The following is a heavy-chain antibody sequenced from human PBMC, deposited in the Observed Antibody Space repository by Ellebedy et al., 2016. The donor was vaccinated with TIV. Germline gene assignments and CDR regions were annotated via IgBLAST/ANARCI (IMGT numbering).Heavy chain of an antibody. CDR1: GGTFSSYA. D-gene: IGHD2-2*01. Sequence: SVKVSXKASGGTFSSYAISWVRQAPGQGLEWMGGIIPIFGTANYAQKFQGKVTITADKSTSTAYMELSSLRSEDTAVYYCASLPAEGHQLPFVHYYYYGMDVWGQGTTVTVSS. CDR2: IIPIFGTA. CDR3: ASLPAEGHQLPFVHYYYYGMDV. V-gene: IGHV1-69*06. J-gene: IGHJ6*02.